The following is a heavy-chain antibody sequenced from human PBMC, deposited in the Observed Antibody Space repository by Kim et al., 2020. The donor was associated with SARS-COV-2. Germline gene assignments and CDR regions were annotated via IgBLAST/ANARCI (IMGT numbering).Heavy chain of an antibody. D-gene: IGHD2-2*01. Sequence: GWSLRLSCAASGFTFSSYAMHWVRQAPGKGLEWVAVISYDGSNKYYADSVKGRFTISRDNSKNTLYLQMNSLRAEDTAVYYCARDRGFYCSSTSCYQRDNYYYYGMDVWGQGTTVTVSS. CDR3: ARDRGFYCSSTSCYQRDNYYYYGMDV. CDR2: ISYDGSNK. CDR1: GFTFSSYA. J-gene: IGHJ6*02. V-gene: IGHV3-30-3*01.